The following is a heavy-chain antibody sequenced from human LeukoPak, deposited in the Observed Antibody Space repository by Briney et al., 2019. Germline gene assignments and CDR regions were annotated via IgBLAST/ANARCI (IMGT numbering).Heavy chain of an antibody. CDR2: LYSGGST. CDR3: AKDLSTYSYGYRGFDY. Sequence: GGSLRLSCAASGFTVSSNYMSWVPQSPGKGLEWVSVLYSGGSTNYADSVKGRFTISRDNSKNTLYLQMNSLRAEDTAVYYCAKDLSTYSYGYRGFDYWGQGTLVTVSS. J-gene: IGHJ4*02. CDR1: GFTVSSNY. D-gene: IGHD5-18*01. V-gene: IGHV3-66*01.